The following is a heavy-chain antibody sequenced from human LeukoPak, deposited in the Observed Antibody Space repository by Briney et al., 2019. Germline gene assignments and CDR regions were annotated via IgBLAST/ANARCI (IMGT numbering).Heavy chain of an antibody. CDR2: IKQDGSEM. CDR1: GFTFSTYW. V-gene: IGHV3-7*01. D-gene: IGHD6-25*01. Sequence: GGSLRLSCAASGFTFSTYWMTWVRQSPEKGLEWVANIKQDGSEMYYVGSVKGRFTVSRDNAKNSLYLQMSSLRAEDTAVYYCARYQGGGWDVWGQGTTVTVSS. J-gene: IGHJ6*02. CDR3: ARYQGGGWDV.